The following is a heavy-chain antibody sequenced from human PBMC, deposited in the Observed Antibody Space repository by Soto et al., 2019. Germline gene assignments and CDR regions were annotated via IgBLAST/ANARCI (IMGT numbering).Heavy chain of an antibody. V-gene: IGHV3-30*03. CDR1: GFTFNNYG. Sequence: PGGSLRLSCAASGFTFNNYGMHWVRQAPGKGLEWVVVISFDGRNTYYADSVKGRFTISRDNAKNSLYLQMNSLRDEDTAVYYCARDGLPGYYDSSGYYYVARYFQHWGQGTLVTVSS. J-gene: IGHJ1*01. CDR3: ARDGLPGYYDSSGYYYVARYFQH. D-gene: IGHD3-22*01. CDR2: ISFDGRNT.